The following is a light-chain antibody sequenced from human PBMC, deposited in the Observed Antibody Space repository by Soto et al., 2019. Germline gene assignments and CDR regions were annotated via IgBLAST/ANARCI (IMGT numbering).Light chain of an antibody. CDR3: QQRSSWPFLWT. CDR2: DTF. V-gene: IGKV3-11*01. J-gene: IGKJ4*01. CDR1: QSVGSS. Sequence: VLTQSPGTLSSSPGERATLSCRASQSVGSSLAWCQQKPGQAPRLLIYDTFNRSTGIPAMFSGSGSGTDFTFTISSLEPKDFAVYYCQQRSSWPFLWTFGGGTKVEIE.